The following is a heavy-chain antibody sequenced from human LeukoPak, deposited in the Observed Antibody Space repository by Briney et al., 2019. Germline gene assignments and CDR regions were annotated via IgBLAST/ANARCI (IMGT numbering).Heavy chain of an antibody. Sequence: ASVKVSCKASGYTFTRYYMHWVRQGPGQGLEWMGIIDPSGGSTSYARKFQGRVTMTRDTSTSTVYMELSGLRSEDTAVYYCARDKSGTTQGDFDYWGQGTLVTVSS. D-gene: IGHD1-1*01. CDR3: ARDKSGTTQGDFDY. CDR1: GYTFTRYY. J-gene: IGHJ4*02. CDR2: IDPSGGST. V-gene: IGHV1-46*01.